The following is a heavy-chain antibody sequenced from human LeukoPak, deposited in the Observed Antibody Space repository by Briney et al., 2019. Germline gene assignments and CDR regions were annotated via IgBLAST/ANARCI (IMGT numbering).Heavy chain of an antibody. CDR3: ARAAQQLADY. J-gene: IGHJ4*02. CDR2: ISAYNGNT. D-gene: IGHD6-13*01. Sequence: ASVKVSCKASGYTFTSYDTNWVRQATGQGLEWMEWISAYNGNTNYAQKLQGRVTMTTDTSTSTAYMELRSLRSDDTAVYYCARAAQQLADYWGQGTLVTVSS. CDR1: GYTFTSYD. V-gene: IGHV1-18*01.